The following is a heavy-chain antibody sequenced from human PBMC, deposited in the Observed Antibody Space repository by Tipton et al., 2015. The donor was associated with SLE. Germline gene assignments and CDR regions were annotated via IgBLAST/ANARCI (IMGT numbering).Heavy chain of an antibody. CDR1: GDSVSGVGSY. V-gene: IGHV4-31*03. J-gene: IGHJ4*02. D-gene: IGHD4-17*01. CDR2: ISYNAYP. CDR3: ARAHDYNDFYYFDY. Sequence: TLSLTCSVSGDSVSGVGSYWSWLRQHPGQGLEWIGYISYNAYPFSNPSLKSRLTISVDTSQNQFSLSLSSLTAADTAVYYCARAHDYNDFYYFDYWGQGTLVTVSS.